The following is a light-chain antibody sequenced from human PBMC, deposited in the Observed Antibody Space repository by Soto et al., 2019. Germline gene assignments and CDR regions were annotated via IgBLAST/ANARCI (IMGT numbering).Light chain of an antibody. CDR3: QRYDSLRT. Sequence: EIVLTQSPGTLSLSPGDRATLSCRASQSVRSNFLAWYQQEPGQAPRLLIYGASNRATGIPDRFSGSGSGTDFTLTITRLEAEDFAMYYCQRYDSLRTFGQGTKVDIK. CDR2: GAS. CDR1: QSVRSNF. V-gene: IGKV3-20*01. J-gene: IGKJ1*01.